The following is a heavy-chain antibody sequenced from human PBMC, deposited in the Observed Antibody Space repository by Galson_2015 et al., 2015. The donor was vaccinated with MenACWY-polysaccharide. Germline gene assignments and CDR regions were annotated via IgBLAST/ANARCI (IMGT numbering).Heavy chain of an antibody. CDR1: GFTFSSYW. CDR2: IKEDGSDR. J-gene: IGHJ3*02. D-gene: IGHD6-13*01. V-gene: IGHV3-7*01. CDR3: AGDRGYLAFDI. Sequence: SLRLSCAASGFTFSSYWMSWVRQAPGKGLEWVANIKEDGSDRYYVDSVKGRFTISRDNAKNSLYLQMNSLRAEDTAVYFCAGDRGYLAFDIWGQGTMVTVSS.